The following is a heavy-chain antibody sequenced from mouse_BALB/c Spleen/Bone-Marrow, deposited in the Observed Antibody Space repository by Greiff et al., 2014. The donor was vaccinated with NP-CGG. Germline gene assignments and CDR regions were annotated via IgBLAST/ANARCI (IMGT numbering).Heavy chain of an antibody. Sequence: QVQLQQSGAELVRPGTAVNVSCKASGYAFTNYLIEWVKQRPGQGLEWIGVINPGSGGANYNEKFKGKATLTADKSSSTAYMQLSSLTSDDSAVYFCERFGRYYFDYWGQGTTLTVSS. CDR2: INPGSGGA. J-gene: IGHJ2*01. CDR3: ERFGRYYFDY. V-gene: IGHV1-54*01. CDR1: GYAFTNYL.